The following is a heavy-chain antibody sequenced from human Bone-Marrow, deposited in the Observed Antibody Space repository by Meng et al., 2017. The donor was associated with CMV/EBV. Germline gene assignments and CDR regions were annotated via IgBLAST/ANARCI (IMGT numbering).Heavy chain of an antibody. CDR2: INPNSGGT. V-gene: IGHV1-2*02. D-gene: IGHD4-17*01. J-gene: IGHJ5*02. CDR3: ARQRSTADNWFDP. Sequence: ASVKVSCKASGYTFTGYYMHWVRQAPGQGLEWMGWINPNSGGTNYAQKFQGRVTMTRDTSISTAYMELSRLRSEDTAVYYCARQRSTADNWFDPWGQGTLVTVSS. CDR1: GYTFTGYY.